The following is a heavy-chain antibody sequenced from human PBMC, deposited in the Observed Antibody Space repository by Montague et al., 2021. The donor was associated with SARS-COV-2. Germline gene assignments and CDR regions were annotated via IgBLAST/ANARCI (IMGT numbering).Heavy chain of an antibody. Sequence: SETLSLTCTVSFGSISTYYWSWIRQPPGKGLEWIGFIFYNGSTKYNPSLNRRVSISLDTSKNQFSLKLSSVTAAATAVYYCARQDAWAYCGDECYRGGFDTWGQGTPVTVSS. V-gene: IGHV4-59*01. CDR2: IFYNGST. CDR1: FGSISTYY. D-gene: IGHD2-21*01. J-gene: IGHJ5*02. CDR3: ARQDAWAYCGDECYRGGFDT.